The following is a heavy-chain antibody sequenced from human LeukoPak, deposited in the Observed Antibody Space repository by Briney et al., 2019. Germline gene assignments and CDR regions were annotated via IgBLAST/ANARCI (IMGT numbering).Heavy chain of an antibody. V-gene: IGHV4-59*01. J-gene: IGHJ4*02. CDR1: GGSISSYY. CDR2: IYYSGST. Sequence: KPSETLSLTCTVSGGSISSYYWSWIRQPPGKGLEWIGYIYYSGSTNYNPSLKSRVTMSVDTSKNQFSLKLSSVTAADTAVYYCASNYYDSGVYSPFDYGARGPLVTVPS. D-gene: IGHD3-22*01. CDR3: ASNYYDSGVYSPFDY.